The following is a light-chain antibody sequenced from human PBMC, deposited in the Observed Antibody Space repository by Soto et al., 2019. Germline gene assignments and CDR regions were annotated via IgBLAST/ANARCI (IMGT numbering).Light chain of an antibody. CDR2: AAS. CDR3: LQDYNYPRT. V-gene: IGKV1-6*01. Sequence: AIQMTQSPSSQSASIGDRVTITCRASQDIRNELGWYQQKPGKAPKVLISAASSLEDGVPSRFSGSGSGTDFTLTISSLRPEDFATYFCLQDYNYPRTFGQGTKVEIK. CDR1: QDIRNE. J-gene: IGKJ1*01.